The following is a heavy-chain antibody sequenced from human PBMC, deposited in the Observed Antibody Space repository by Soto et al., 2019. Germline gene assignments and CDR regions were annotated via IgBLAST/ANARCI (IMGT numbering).Heavy chain of an antibody. CDR1: GYTFTSYG. CDR3: ARGPLPAEASYIAGGQLDY. Sequence: GASVKVSCKASGYTFTSYGISWVRQAPGQRLEWMGWFNAGNGNTKYSQKFQGRVTITRDTSASTAYMELSSLRSEDTAVYYCARGPLPAEASYIAGGQLDYWGQGTLVTVSS. CDR2: FNAGNGNT. V-gene: IGHV1-3*01. J-gene: IGHJ4*02. D-gene: IGHD2-15*01.